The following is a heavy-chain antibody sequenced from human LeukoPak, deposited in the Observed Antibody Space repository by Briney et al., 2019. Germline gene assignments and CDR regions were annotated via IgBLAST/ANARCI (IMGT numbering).Heavy chain of an antibody. J-gene: IGHJ4*02. Sequence: GSLRFSCAASGLTFSSYVMSWVRQTPGKGLEWVSAISGSGDTTSYADSVKGRFTISRDNSKNTLYLRMNSLRAEDTAVYYCANPGRVSGSYNPFDYWGQGTLVTVSS. CDR3: ANPGRVSGSYNPFDY. D-gene: IGHD3-10*01. CDR1: GLTFSSYV. V-gene: IGHV3-23*01. CDR2: ISGSGDTT.